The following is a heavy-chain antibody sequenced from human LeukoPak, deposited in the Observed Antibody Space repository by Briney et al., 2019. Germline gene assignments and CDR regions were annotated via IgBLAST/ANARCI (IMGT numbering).Heavy chain of an antibody. J-gene: IGHJ5*02. CDR1: GYSFADYY. CDR2: IKPNSGGT. Sequence: ASVKVSCKASGYSFADYYMHWVRQAPGQGLEWMGWIKPNSGGTRSAQKYQGRVTMTRDTSISTAYMELSSLRYDDTAVYYCATNILVRDIINWFDPWGQGTLVTVSS. CDR3: ATNILVRDIINWFDP. D-gene: IGHD3-10*01. V-gene: IGHV1-2*02.